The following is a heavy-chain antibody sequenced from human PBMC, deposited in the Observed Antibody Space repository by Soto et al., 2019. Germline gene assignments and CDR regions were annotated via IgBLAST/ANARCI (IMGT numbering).Heavy chain of an antibody. Sequence: QVQLVQSGAEVKKPGASVKVSCKASGYTFTSYGISWVRQAPGQGLEWMGWISAYNGNTNYAQKLQGRVTMTTDTSTSTAYMELRSLRSDDTAVYYCARLLGYCSSTSCRTYYYYGMDVWGQGTTVTVSS. D-gene: IGHD2-2*01. CDR1: GYTFTSYG. V-gene: IGHV1-18*01. CDR2: ISAYNGNT. J-gene: IGHJ6*02. CDR3: ARLLGYCSSTSCRTYYYYGMDV.